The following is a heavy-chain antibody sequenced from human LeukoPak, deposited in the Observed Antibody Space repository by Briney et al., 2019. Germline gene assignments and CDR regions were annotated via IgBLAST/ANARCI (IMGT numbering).Heavy chain of an antibody. Sequence: GESLKISCKGSGYSFTSYWIGWVRQMPGKGLEWMGIIYPGDSDTRYSPSFQGQVTISADKSISTAYLQWSSLKASDTAMYYCARRSSGWYLDFGAFDIWGQGTMVTVSS. CDR3: ARRSSGWYLDFGAFDI. CDR2: IYPGDSDT. J-gene: IGHJ3*02. CDR1: GYSFTSYW. V-gene: IGHV5-51*01. D-gene: IGHD6-19*01.